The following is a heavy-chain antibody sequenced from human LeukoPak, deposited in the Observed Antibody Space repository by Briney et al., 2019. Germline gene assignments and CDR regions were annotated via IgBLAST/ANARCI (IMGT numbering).Heavy chain of an antibody. D-gene: IGHD6-6*01. V-gene: IGHV4-39*01. J-gene: IGHJ4*02. CDR3: AIRSIAARNFAG. CDR2: IYYSGST. CDR1: GGSISSCRYY. Sequence: VKPSETLSLTCTVFGGSISSCRYYWGWIRQPPGKGLEWIGSIYYSGSTYYNPSLKSRVTISVDTCKNQFSLKLSSVTAADTAVYYCAIRSIAARNFAGCGQGTLVTVSS.